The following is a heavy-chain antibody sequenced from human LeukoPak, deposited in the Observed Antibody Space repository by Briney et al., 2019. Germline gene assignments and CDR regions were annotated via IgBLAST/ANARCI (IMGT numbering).Heavy chain of an antibody. D-gene: IGHD3-22*01. CDR2: IYYSGST. CDR3: ARVVIYYYDTYGYPDH. CDR1: GGSISSSSYY. Sequence: SETLSLTCTVSGGSISSSSYYWGWIRQPPGTGLEWIGNIYYSGSTYYKSSLKSRVTISVDTSKNQFSLKLSSVTAADTAMYYCARVVIYYYDTYGYPDHWGQGTLVTVSS. J-gene: IGHJ4*02. V-gene: IGHV4-39*07.